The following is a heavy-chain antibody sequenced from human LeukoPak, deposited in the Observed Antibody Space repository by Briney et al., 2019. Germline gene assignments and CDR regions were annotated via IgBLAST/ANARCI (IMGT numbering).Heavy chain of an antibody. Sequence: PGGSLRLSCAASGFTFSSYAMSWVRQAPGKGLEWVANIDQNGYEKHFGASVKGRFTISSDNAKNSVFLEMNTLRVEDTAVYYCARGTNAYPGTDYWGQGTLVTVSS. D-gene: IGHD1-14*01. V-gene: IGHV3-7*01. CDR3: ARGTNAYPGTDY. J-gene: IGHJ4*02. CDR1: GFTFSSYA. CDR2: IDQNGYEK.